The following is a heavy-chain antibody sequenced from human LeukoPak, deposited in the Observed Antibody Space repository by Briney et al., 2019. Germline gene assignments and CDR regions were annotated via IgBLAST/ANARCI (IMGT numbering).Heavy chain of an antibody. CDR3: ARVVGHDAFDI. V-gene: IGHV4-34*01. J-gene: IGHJ3*02. D-gene: IGHD1-26*01. Sequence: PSETLSLTCAVYGGSFSGYYWSWIRQPPGKGLEWIGEINHSGSTNYNPSLKSRVTISVDTSKNQFSLKLSSVTAADTAVYYCARVVGHDAFDIWGQGTMFTVSS. CDR1: GGSFSGYY. CDR2: INHSGST.